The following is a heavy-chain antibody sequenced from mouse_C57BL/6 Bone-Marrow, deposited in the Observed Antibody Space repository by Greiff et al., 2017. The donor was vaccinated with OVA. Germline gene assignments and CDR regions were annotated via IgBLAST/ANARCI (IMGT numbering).Heavy chain of an antibody. J-gene: IGHJ2*01. V-gene: IGHV1-52*01. CDR1: GHTFTSYW. CDR3: ARVDTTVY. Sequence: VQLQQPGAELVRPGSSVKLSCKASGHTFTSYWMHWVKQRPIQGLEWIGNIDPSDSETHSNQKFKDKATLTVDKSSSTAYMQLSSLTSEDSAVYYGARVDTTVYWGQGTTLTVSS. CDR2: IDPSDSET. D-gene: IGHD1-1*01.